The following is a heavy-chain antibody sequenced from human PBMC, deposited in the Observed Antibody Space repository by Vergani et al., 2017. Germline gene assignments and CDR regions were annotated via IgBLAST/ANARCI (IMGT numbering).Heavy chain of an antibody. CDR2: ISYDGSNK. CDR3: ARDGYCSSTSCYLFDY. D-gene: IGHD2-2*03. Sequence: QVQLVESGGGVVQPGRSLRLSCAASGFTFSSYAMHWVRQAPGTGLEWVAVISYDGSNKYYADSVKGRFTISRDNSKNTRYLQMNSLRAEDTAVYYCARDGYCSSTSCYLFDYWGQGTLVTVSS. J-gene: IGHJ4*02. V-gene: IGHV3-30-3*01. CDR1: GFTFSSYA.